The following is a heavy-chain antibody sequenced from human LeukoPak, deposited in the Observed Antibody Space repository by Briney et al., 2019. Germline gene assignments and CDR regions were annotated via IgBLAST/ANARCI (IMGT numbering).Heavy chain of an antibody. CDR1: GFTVSSNY. V-gene: IGHV3-53*01. D-gene: IGHD3-10*01. CDR3: ARAMGSGSYSPGGFYYYYMDV. Sequence: PGGSLRLSCAASGFTVSSNYMSWVRQAPGKGLEWVSVIYSGGSTYYADSVKGRFTISRDNSKNTLYLQMNSLRAEDTAVYYCARAMGSGSYSPGGFYYYYMDVWGKGTTVTVSS. J-gene: IGHJ6*03. CDR2: IYSGGST.